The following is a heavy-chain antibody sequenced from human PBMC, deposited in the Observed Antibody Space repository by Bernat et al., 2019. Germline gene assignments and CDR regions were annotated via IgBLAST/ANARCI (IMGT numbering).Heavy chain of an antibody. Sequence: EVQLVESGGGLLQPGWSLRLSCAASGFTFVSHWMTWVRQAPGTGLEWVANIKQDGNEKYYVSAMKGRFTIARDNARNSVYLQMNSLRAEDTGVNYCARGVHCGGGCYSWGSFDMWGQGTMVTVSS. J-gene: IGHJ3*02. D-gene: IGHD2-21*02. V-gene: IGHV3-7*03. CDR3: ARGVHCGGGCYSWGSFDM. CDR2: IKQDGNEK. CDR1: GFTFVSHW.